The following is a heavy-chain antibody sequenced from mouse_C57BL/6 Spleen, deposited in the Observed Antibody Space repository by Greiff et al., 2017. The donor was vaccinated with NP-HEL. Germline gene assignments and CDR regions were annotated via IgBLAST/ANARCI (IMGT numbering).Heavy chain of an antibody. CDR2: ISSGSSTI. V-gene: IGHV5-17*01. Sequence: DVQLVESGGGLVKPGGSLKLSCAASGFTFSDYGMHWVRQAPEKGLEWVAYISSGSSTIYYADTVKGRFTISRANAKNTLFLKMTSLRSEDTGMYYCAREDGGSSLGDAMDYWGQGTSVTVSS. D-gene: IGHD1-1*01. CDR3: AREDGGSSLGDAMDY. J-gene: IGHJ4*01. CDR1: GFTFSDYG.